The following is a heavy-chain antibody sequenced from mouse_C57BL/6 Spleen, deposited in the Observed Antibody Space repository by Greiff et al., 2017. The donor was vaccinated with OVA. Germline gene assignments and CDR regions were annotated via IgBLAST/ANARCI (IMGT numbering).Heavy chain of an antibody. J-gene: IGHJ4*01. CDR1: GYTFTDYY. CDR2: INPNHGGT. V-gene: IGHV1-26*01. CDR3: AKEGVYAMDY. Sequence: EVQLQQSGPGLVKPGASVKISCKASGYTFTDYYMNWVKQSHGKSLEWIGDINPNHGGTSYNQKFKGKTTLTVDKTSSIAYMELRSLASKDSAVYYCAKEGVYAMDYWGQGTSVTVSS.